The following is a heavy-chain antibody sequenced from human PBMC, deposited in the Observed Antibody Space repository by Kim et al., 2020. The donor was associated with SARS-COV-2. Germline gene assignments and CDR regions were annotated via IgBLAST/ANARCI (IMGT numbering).Heavy chain of an antibody. CDR2: IYYSGST. V-gene: IGHV4-39*01. CDR1: GGSISSSSYY. D-gene: IGHD3-10*01. CDR3: ARHGDALLGLGESQDYYYYGMDV. Sequence: SETLSLTCTVSGGSISSSSYYWGWIRQPPGKGLEWIGSIYYSGSTYYNPSLKSRVTISVATSKNQFSLKLSSVTAADTAVYYCARHGDALLGLGESQDYYYYGMDVWGQGTTVTVSS. J-gene: IGHJ6*02.